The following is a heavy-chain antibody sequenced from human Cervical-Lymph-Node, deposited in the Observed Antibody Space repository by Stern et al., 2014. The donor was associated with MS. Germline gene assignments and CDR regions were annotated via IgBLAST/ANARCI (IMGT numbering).Heavy chain of an antibody. D-gene: IGHD4-17*01. J-gene: IGHJ6*02. CDR1: GFTFSSYS. V-gene: IGHV3-21*01. Sequence: EVQLVESGGGLVKPGGSLRLSCAASGFTFSSYSMNWVRQAPGQGLEWVSSISTSSSYIYYAASVKGRFTISRDNAKNSLYLQMNSLRAEDTAVYYCAREGYGDYTWYYYGMDVWGQGTTVTVSS. CDR3: AREGYGDYTWYYYGMDV. CDR2: ISTSSSYI.